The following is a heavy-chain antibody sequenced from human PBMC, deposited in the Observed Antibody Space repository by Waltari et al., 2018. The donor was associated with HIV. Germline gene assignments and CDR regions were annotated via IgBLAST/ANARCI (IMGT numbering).Heavy chain of an antibody. CDR3: ARDTYGGMGGVDS. CDR1: EFTVSYSY. Sequence: EVQLVESGGDLIQPGGSLILSCIASEFTVSYSYLSWVRQAPGKGLEWVSIIYSDGRTYYADSVKGRFTISRDNYKNTLYLQMNSLRVEDTAVYYCARDTYGGMGGVDSWGQGTLVTVSS. J-gene: IGHJ4*02. D-gene: IGHD4-17*01. V-gene: IGHV3-53*01. CDR2: IYSDGRT.